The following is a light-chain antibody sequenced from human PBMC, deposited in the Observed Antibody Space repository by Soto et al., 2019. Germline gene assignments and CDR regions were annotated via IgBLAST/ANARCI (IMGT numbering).Light chain of an antibody. V-gene: IGKV1-5*01. CDR2: DAS. CDR3: QQYKDYTYT. J-gene: IGKJ1*01. Sequence: DIQITQSPATLSASVAERFTITCRASQRVDRWVAWYQQKPGQAPKLLISDASTLESGVPSRFSGSGSVTEFTLTITSLQPDDFATYYCQQYKDYTYTFGQGTKVDI. CDR1: QRVDRW.